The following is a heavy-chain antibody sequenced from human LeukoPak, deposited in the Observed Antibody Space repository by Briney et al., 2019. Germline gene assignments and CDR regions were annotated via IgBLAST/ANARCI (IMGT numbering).Heavy chain of an antibody. CDR1: GGSFSGYY. Sequence: PSETLSLTCAVYGGSFSGYYWSWIRQPPGKGLEWIGEINHSGSTNYNPSLKSRVTISVDTSKNQFSLKLSSVTAADTAVYYCARVRSSGWYGLRYWGQGTLVTVSS. J-gene: IGHJ4*02. V-gene: IGHV4-34*01. CDR3: ARVRSSGWYGLRY. CDR2: INHSGST. D-gene: IGHD6-19*01.